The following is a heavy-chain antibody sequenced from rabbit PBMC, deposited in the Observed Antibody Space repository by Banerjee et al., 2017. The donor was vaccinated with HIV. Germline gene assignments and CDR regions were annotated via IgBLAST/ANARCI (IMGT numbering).Heavy chain of an antibody. CDR2: IYADSSGST. CDR1: GFTLSSYY. Sequence: QSLEESGGDLVKPGASLTLTCTASGFTLSSYYICWVRQAPGKGLEWIACIYADSSGSTYYASWAKGRFTISKTSSTTVTLQMTSLTAADTATYFCARGAWSNDCMNLWGQGTLVTVS. J-gene: IGHJ3*01. D-gene: IGHD2-1*01. CDR3: ARGAWSNDCMNL. V-gene: IGHV1S40*01.